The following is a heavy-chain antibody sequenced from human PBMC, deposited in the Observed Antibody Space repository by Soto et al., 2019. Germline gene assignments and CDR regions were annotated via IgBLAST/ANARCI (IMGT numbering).Heavy chain of an antibody. Sequence: SETLSLTCTVSGGSISSSTYYWGWILQPPGKGLEWIGSIYYSGSTYYNPSLRGRVTISVDTSKNHFSLKLTSVTAADTAVYYCSRQRWDSTGYYDYWGQGTLVTVSS. D-gene: IGHD3-22*01. CDR3: SRQRWDSTGYYDY. V-gene: IGHV4-39*01. CDR2: IYYSGST. J-gene: IGHJ4*02. CDR1: GGSISSSTYY.